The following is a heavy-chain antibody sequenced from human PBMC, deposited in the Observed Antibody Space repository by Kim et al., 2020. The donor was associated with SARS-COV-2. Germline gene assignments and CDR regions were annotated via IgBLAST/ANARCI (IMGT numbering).Heavy chain of an antibody. CDR3: ARDGYSGYDYFDY. CDR1: GFTFSDYY. J-gene: IGHJ4*02. CDR2: ISSSSSYT. Sequence: GGSLRLSCAASGFTFSDYYMSWIRQAPGKGLEWVSYISSSSSYTNYADSVKGRFTISRDNAKNSLYLQMNSLRAEDTAVYYCARDGYSGYDYFDYWGQGTLVTVSS. D-gene: IGHD5-12*01. V-gene: IGHV3-11*06.